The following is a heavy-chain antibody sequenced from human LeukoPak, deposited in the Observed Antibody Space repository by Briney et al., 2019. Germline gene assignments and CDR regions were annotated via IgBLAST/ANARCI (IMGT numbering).Heavy chain of an antibody. Sequence: GGSLRLSCAASGFTFSSYGMHWVRQAPGKGLEWVAVIWYDGSNKYYADSVKGRFTISRDNSKNTLYLQMNSLRAEDTAVYYCERDGYYYDSSGYYYVGYFDYWGQGTLVTVSS. CDR1: GFTFSSYG. CDR3: ERDGYYYDSSGYYYVGYFDY. D-gene: IGHD3-22*01. J-gene: IGHJ4*02. CDR2: IWYDGSNK. V-gene: IGHV3-33*01.